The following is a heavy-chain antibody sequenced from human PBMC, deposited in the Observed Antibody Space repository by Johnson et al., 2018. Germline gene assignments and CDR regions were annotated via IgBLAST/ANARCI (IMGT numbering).Heavy chain of an antibody. CDR1: GDTINNYY. D-gene: IGHD3-10*01. Sequence: QVQLVQSGAEVERPGASVKVSCKASGDTINNYYMHWVRQAPGQGLEWVGIINPSGGNTRYAQKFQGRVTVTRDTSSSTVYMHLSSLDSEDTAVYYCAREIRTGSGCYLYCGQGTLVTFSS. CDR3: AREIRTGSGCYLY. V-gene: IGHV1-46*02. J-gene: IGHJ4*03. CDR2: INPSGGNT.